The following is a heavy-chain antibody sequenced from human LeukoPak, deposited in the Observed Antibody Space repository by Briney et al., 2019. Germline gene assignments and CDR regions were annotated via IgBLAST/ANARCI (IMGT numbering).Heavy chain of an antibody. V-gene: IGHV4-4*02. J-gene: IGHJ4*02. Sequence: PSGNLSLTCAVSGGSISSSNWWSWVRQPPGKGLEWIGEIYHSGSTNYNPSLKSRVTISVDKSKNQSSLKLSSVTAADTAVYYCARVVYDSSGYYFDYWGQGTLVTVSS. CDR1: GGSISSSNW. D-gene: IGHD3-22*01. CDR2: IYHSGST. CDR3: ARVVYDSSGYYFDY.